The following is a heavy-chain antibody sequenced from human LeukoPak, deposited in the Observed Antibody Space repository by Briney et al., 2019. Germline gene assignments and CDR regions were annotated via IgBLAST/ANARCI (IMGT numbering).Heavy chain of an antibody. Sequence: PGGSLRLSCAASGFTFSNYWMHWVRQAPGKGLVWVSRINTDGGSTTYADSVKGRFTISRDNAKNTLYLQMNSLRAEDTAVYYCVFGYYYDSGSQHNWFDTWGQGTLVTVSS. V-gene: IGHV3-74*01. CDR2: INTDGGST. CDR3: VFGYYYDSGSQHNWFDT. D-gene: IGHD3-10*01. CDR1: GFTFSNYW. J-gene: IGHJ5*02.